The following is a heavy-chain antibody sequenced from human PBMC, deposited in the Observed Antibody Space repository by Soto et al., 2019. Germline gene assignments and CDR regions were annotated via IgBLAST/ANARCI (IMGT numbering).Heavy chain of an antibody. Sequence: SVKVSCKASGGTFSSYAISWVRQAPGQGLEWMGGIIPIFGTANYAQKFQGRVTITADESTSTAYMELSSLRSEDTAAYYCARDNTHYYGSGSYLYYYYGMDVWGQGSRVTV. CDR1: GGTFSSYA. V-gene: IGHV1-69*13. CDR2: IIPIFGTA. CDR3: ARDNTHYYGSGSYLYYYYGMDV. J-gene: IGHJ6*02. D-gene: IGHD3-10*01.